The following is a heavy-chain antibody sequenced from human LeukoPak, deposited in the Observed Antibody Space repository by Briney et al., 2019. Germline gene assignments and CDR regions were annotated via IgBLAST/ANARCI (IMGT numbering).Heavy chain of an antibody. V-gene: IGHV4-4*02. CDR2: IYHSGST. Sequence: SGTLSLTCAVSGGSISSSNWWSWVRQPPGKGLEWIGEIYHSGSTNYNPSLKSRVTISVDTATNQFSLKLRSVTAADTAVYYCARDFSAAFDIWGQGTMVTVSS. J-gene: IGHJ3*02. CDR3: ARDFSAAFDI. D-gene: IGHD2/OR15-2a*01. CDR1: GGSISSSNW.